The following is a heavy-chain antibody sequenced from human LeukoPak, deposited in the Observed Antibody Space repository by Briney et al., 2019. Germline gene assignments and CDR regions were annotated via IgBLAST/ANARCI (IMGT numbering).Heavy chain of an antibody. V-gene: IGHV3-23*01. CDR1: GFTFSTYA. CDR2: ISSSGGGK. Sequence: GGSLRLSCAASGFTFSTYAMNWVRQAPGKGLKWVSGISSSGGGKFYADSVKGRFTISRDKSKSTLYLQMNSLRAEDAAVYYCAKDNADYPIYYFDSWGQGTLVTVSS. J-gene: IGHJ4*02. D-gene: IGHD3-16*01. CDR3: AKDNADYPIYYFDS.